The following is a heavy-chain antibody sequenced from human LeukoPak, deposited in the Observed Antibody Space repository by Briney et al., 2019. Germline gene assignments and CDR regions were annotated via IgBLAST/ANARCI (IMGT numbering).Heavy chain of an antibody. CDR1: GHTFTTYS. D-gene: IGHD3/OR15-3a*01. CDR2: INVGNGDT. V-gene: IGHV1-3*01. CDR3: ARDSTLAWGDCWFDP. J-gene: IGHJ5*02. Sequence: ASVKVSCKASGHTFTTYSIHWLRQAPGQRPEWMGWINVGNGDTKYSQKFQGRVTLTRDTSASTAYMDLSSLRSEDTALYYCARDSTLAWGDCWFDPWGQGTLVTVSS.